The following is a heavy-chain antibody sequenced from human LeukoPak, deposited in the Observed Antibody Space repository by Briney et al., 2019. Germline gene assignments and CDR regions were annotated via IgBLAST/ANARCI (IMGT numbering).Heavy chain of an antibody. CDR1: GFTFSSYW. D-gene: IGHD2-15*01. CDR3: AKPDCSGGSCYGTDY. CDR2: IKQDGSEK. J-gene: IGHJ4*02. V-gene: IGHV3-7*03. Sequence: GGSLRLSCAASGFTFSSYWMSWVRQAPGKGLEWVANIKQDGSEKYYVDSVKGRFTISRDNAKNSLYLQMNSLRAEDTAVYYCAKPDCSGGSCYGTDYWGQGTLVTVSS.